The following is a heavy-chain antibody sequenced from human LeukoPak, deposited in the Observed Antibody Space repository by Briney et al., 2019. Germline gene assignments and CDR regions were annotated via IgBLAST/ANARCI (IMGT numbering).Heavy chain of an antibody. D-gene: IGHD2-21*01. Sequence: GGSLRLSCAASGFTFSNAWMSWVRQAPGKGLEWVSAISDSGNTYHADSVEGRFTISRDSSKNTLFLQMNRLRPEDAAVYYCAKAPVTTCRGAYCYPFDYWGQGTLVTVSS. V-gene: IGHV3-23*01. CDR1: GFTFSNAW. CDR2: ISDSGNT. J-gene: IGHJ4*02. CDR3: AKAPVTTCRGAYCYPFDY.